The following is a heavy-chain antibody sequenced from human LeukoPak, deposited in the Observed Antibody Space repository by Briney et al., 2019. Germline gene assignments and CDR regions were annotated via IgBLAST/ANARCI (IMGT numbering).Heavy chain of an antibody. CDR1: GFTFSSYD. V-gene: IGHV3-13*01. D-gene: IGHD5-12*01. J-gene: IGHJ4*02. Sequence: PGGSLRLSCAASGFTFSSYDMHWVRQATGKGLEWVSAIGTAGDTYYPGSVKGRFTISRENAKNSLYLQMNSLRAGDTAVYYCARAVLMSGYDSPYYDYWGQGTLVTVSS. CDR2: IGTAGDT. CDR3: ARAVLMSGYDSPYYDY.